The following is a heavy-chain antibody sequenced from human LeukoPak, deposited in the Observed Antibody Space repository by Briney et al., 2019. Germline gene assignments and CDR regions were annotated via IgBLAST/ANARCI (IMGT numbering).Heavy chain of an antibody. CDR2: SYYSGST. J-gene: IGHJ4*02. CDR1: GGSISSSSYD. V-gene: IGHV4-39*07. D-gene: IGHD2-8*01. Sequence: TSETLSLTCTVAGGSISSSSYDWGWIRQPPGKGLEWIGSSYYSGSTYYNPSLKSRFTISVDTSKNQFSLKLSSVTAADTAVYYCARGACTNGVCYSAFDYWGQGTLVTVSS. CDR3: ARGACTNGVCYSAFDY.